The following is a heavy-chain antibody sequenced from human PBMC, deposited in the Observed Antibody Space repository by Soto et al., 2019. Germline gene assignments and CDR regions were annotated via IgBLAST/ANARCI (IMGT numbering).Heavy chain of an antibody. V-gene: IGHV3-23*01. CDR2: IRGSGGST. D-gene: IGHD1-26*01. Sequence: EVQLLESGGGLVQPGGSLRLSCAASGFTFSSYAMSWVRQAPGKGLEWVSAIRGSGGSTYYADYVKGRFTISRDNSKNTLYLQMNSLRAEDTAVYYCAKERRPRGGSYFDAFDIWGQGTMVTVSS. J-gene: IGHJ3*02. CDR1: GFTFSSYA. CDR3: AKERRPRGGSYFDAFDI.